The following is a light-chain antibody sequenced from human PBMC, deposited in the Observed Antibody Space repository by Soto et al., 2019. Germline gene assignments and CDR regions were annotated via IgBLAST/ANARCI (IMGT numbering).Light chain of an antibody. CDR3: ERRRNWRGIT. CDR1: QSVSSY. J-gene: IGKJ5*01. Sequence: IVLTQSPAPLSVSPEERARLSSRASQSVSSYLAWYQQRPGQAPRLLSYDASTRATGIPARFSVSGCGTAFTLPISSLQPEDFAVYYGERRRNWRGITFGEGTRLEIK. CDR2: DAS. V-gene: IGKV3-11*01.